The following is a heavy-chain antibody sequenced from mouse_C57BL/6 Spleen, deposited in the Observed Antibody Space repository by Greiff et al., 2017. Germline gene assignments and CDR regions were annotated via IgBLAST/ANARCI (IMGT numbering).Heavy chain of an antibody. CDR1: GFTFTDYY. V-gene: IGHV7-3*01. J-gene: IGHJ2*01. CDR3: ARYKRGNPLDY. CDR2: IRNKANGYTT. D-gene: IGHD2-1*01. Sequence: EVQLVESGGGLVQPGGSLSLSCAASGFTFTDYYMSWVRQPPGKALEWLGFIRNKANGYTTEYSASVKGRFTISRDNSQSILYLQMNALRAEDSATYYCARYKRGNPLDYWGQGTTLTVSS.